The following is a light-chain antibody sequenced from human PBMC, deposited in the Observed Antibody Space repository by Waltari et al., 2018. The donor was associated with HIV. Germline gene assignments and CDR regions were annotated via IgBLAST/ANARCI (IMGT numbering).Light chain of an antibody. Sequence: QSVLTQPPSVSAAPGQKVTISCSGSSSNIGNNFVSWFQQLPGTAPKLLIYDNTRRPSGIPCLFSCSQSCTSAPRGITGLQSGGEADYYCGTWDSSLSAWVFGGGTKLTVL. CDR3: GTWDSSLSAWV. V-gene: IGLV1-51*01. CDR1: SSNIGNNF. J-gene: IGLJ2*01. CDR2: DNT.